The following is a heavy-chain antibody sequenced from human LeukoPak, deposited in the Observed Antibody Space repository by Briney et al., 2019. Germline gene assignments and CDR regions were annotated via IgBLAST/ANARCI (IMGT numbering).Heavy chain of an antibody. CDR3: ARGDYYGSGSSGGDY. Sequence: PGGSLRLSCAASGFTFDDYGMNWVRQAPGKGLEWVSGINWNGGSTGYADSVKGRFTISRDNAENSLYLQMNSLRAEDTALYYCARGDYYGSGSSGGDYWGQGTLVTVSS. V-gene: IGHV3-20*04. D-gene: IGHD3-10*01. J-gene: IGHJ4*02. CDR2: INWNGGST. CDR1: GFTFDDYG.